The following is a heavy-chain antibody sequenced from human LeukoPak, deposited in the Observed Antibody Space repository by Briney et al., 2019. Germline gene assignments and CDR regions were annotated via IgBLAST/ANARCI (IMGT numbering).Heavy chain of an antibody. CDR3: AKDRRVYDILTPFDY. Sequence: GGSLRLSCAASGFAFSSYGMHWVRQAPGKGLEWVAVISYDGSNKYYADSVKGRFTISRDNSKNTLYLQMNSLRAEDTAVYYCAKDRRVYDILTPFDYWGQGTLVTVSS. D-gene: IGHD3-9*01. V-gene: IGHV3-30*18. J-gene: IGHJ4*02. CDR2: ISYDGSNK. CDR1: GFAFSSYG.